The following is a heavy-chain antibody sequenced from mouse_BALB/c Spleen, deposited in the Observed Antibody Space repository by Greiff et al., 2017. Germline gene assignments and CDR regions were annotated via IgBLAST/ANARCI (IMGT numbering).Heavy chain of an antibody. V-gene: IGHV1-69*02. Sequence: QVQLQQPGAELVRPGASVKLSCKASGYTFTSYWINWVKQRPGQGLEWIGNIYPSDSYTNYNQKFKDKATLTVDKSSSTAYMQLSSPTSEDSAVYYCTSQKENYDYDVDYWGQGTTLTVSS. CDR3: TSQKENYDYDVDY. CDR2: IYPSDSYT. D-gene: IGHD2-4*01. CDR1: GYTFTSYW. J-gene: IGHJ2*01.